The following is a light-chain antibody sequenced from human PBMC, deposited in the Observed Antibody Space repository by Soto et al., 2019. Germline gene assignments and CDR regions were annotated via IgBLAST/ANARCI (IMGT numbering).Light chain of an antibody. CDR2: DVS. CDR1: SHNIGSNNY. J-gene: IGLJ2*01. V-gene: IGLV2-14*03. Sequence: SVITQPSSLSGSPGQSNTLPCPGPSHNIGSNNYVSWYQQHPGKAPKLMIFDVSYRPSGISDRFSGSKSGNTASLTISGLQPEDEADYYCSSYGASSTLFGGGTKVTVL. CDR3: SSYGASSTL.